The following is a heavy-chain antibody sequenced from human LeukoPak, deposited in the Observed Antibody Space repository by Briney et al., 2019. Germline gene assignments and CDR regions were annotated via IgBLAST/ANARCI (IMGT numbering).Heavy chain of an antibody. CDR2: INPDSGGT. D-gene: IGHD3-22*01. CDR3: ARKLFYYDSSGYRADFDY. Sequence: ASVKVSCKASGYTFTGYYMHWVRQAPGEGRELMGWINPDSGGTNYAQKFQGRVTMTRDTFISTGYMELSRLRPDDTAVYYCARKLFYYDSSGYRADFDYWGQGPLVTVSS. V-gene: IGHV1-2*02. CDR1: GYTFTGYY. J-gene: IGHJ4*02.